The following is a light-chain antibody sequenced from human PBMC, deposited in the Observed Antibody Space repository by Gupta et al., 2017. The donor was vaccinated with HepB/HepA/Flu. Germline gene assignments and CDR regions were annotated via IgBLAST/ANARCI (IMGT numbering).Light chain of an antibody. Sequence: QPVLTQPPSVSGAPGQRATISCPGSSSNIGAGYDVHWYQQLPGTAPKLLIYGNSNRPSGVPDRFSGSKSGTSASLAITGLQAEDEADYHCQSYDSSLSGSYVFGTGTKVTVL. V-gene: IGLV1-40*01. CDR1: SSNIGAGYD. CDR3: QSYDSSLSGSYV. CDR2: GNS. J-gene: IGLJ1*01.